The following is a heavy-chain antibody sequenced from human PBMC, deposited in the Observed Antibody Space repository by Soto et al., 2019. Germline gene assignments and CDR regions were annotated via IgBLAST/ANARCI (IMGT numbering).Heavy chain of an antibody. J-gene: IGHJ3*02. V-gene: IGHV4-39*01. D-gene: IGHD3-16*01. CDR2: IYYSGST. CDR3: ATRQGDYNAFDI. Sequence: SETLSLTCTVSGGSISSSSYYWGWIRQPPGKGLEWIGSIYYSGSTYYNPSLKSRVTISVDTSKNQFSLKLSSVTAADTAVYYCATRQGDYNAFDIWGQGTMVTVSS. CDR1: GGSISSSSYY.